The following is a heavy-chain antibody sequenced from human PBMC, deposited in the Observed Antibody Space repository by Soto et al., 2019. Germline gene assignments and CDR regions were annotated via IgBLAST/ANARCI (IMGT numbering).Heavy chain of an antibody. V-gene: IGHV3-21*01. CDR3: ARVRELFPVHYYYGMDV. J-gene: IGHJ6*02. D-gene: IGHD1-26*01. Sequence: EVQLVESGGGLVKPGGSLRLSCAASGFTFSSYSMNWVRQAPGKGLEWVSSISSSSSYIYYADSVKGRFTISRDNAKNSPYLYMNSLRAEDTAEYYCARVRELFPVHYYYGMDVWGQGTTVTVSS. CDR2: ISSSSSYI. CDR1: GFTFSSYS.